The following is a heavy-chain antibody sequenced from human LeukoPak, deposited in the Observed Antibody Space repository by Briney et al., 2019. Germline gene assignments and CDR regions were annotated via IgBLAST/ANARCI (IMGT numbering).Heavy chain of an antibody. V-gene: IGHV4-39*07. CDR3: AGEYYDILTGYSPRAFDI. CDR1: GGSISSSSYY. Sequence: SETLSLTCTVSGGSISSSSYYWGWIRQPPGKRLEWIGSIHHSGSTYSNPSLKSRVTISVDTPKNQFSLKLSSVTAADTAVYYCAGEYYDILTGYSPRAFDIWGQGTMVTVSS. J-gene: IGHJ3*02. D-gene: IGHD3-9*01. CDR2: IHHSGST.